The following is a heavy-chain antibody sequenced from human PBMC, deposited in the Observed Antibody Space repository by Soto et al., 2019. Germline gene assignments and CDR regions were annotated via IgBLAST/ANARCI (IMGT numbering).Heavy chain of an antibody. CDR3: ARHPERIAQIGWFDP. J-gene: IGHJ5*02. V-gene: IGHV3-48*01. D-gene: IGHD6-13*01. CDR1: AFSFTGAW. CDR2: IRSSSSTI. Sequence: GGSLRLSCAASAFSFTGAWMTWVRQAPGEGLEGVSYIRSSSSTIYYADSVKGRFTISRDNAKNSLYLQMNSLRAEDTAVYYCARHPERIAQIGWFDPWGQGTLVTVSS.